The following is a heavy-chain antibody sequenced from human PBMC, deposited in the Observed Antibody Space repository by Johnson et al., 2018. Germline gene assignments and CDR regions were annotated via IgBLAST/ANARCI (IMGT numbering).Heavy chain of an antibody. V-gene: IGHV4-59*01. CDR1: GGSISSYY. CDR2: INYSGNT. D-gene: IGHD3-16*01. J-gene: IGHJ6*03. Sequence: QVQLQESGPGLVKPSETLSLTCSVSGGSISSYYWRWIRQPPGKGLEWIGYINYSGNTHHNPSLKSRVTVSVDRSKNQFTLKLSPVTAADTAVYYCARVSLGTIRMISYYDMDVWKRDHGRRLL. CDR3: ARVSLGTIRMISYYDMDV.